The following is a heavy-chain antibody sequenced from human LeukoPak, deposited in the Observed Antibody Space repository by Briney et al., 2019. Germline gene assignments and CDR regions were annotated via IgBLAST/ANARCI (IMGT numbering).Heavy chain of an antibody. CDR2: INPNSGGT. J-gene: IGHJ4*02. Sequence: GASVKVSCKASGYTFTSYDINWVRQAPGQGLEWMGWINPNSGGTNYAQKFQGRVTMTRDTSISTAYMELSRLRSDDTAVYYCARGLYYYGSGSYYNDYWGQGTLVTVSS. V-gene: IGHV1-2*02. CDR1: GYTFTSYD. D-gene: IGHD3-10*01. CDR3: ARGLYYYGSGSYYNDY.